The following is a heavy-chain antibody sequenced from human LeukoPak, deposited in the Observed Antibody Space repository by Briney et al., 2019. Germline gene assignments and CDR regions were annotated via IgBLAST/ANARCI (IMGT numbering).Heavy chain of an antibody. CDR3: ARLGDYYDSSGYFDAFDI. Sequence: PSETLSLTCTVSGGSISSSSYHWGWIRQPPGKGLEWIGTIYYGGSIYYNPSLKSRVTISVDTSKKQFSLKLTSVTAADAAVYYCARLGDYYDSSGYFDAFDIWGQGTMVTVFS. J-gene: IGHJ3*02. CDR2: IYYGGSI. CDR1: GGSISSSSYH. D-gene: IGHD3-22*01. V-gene: IGHV4-39*01.